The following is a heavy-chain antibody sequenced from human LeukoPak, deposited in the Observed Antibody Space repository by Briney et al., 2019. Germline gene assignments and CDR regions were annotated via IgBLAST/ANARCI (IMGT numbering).Heavy chain of an antibody. CDR2: ISGSGGST. V-gene: IGHV3-23*01. J-gene: IGHJ6*03. D-gene: IGHD3-3*01. CDR1: GFTFSSYA. Sequence: PGGSLRLSCAASGFTFSSYAMSWVRQAPGKGLEWVSAISGSGGSTYYADSVKGRFTISRDNSKNTLYLQMNSLRAEDTAVYYCAKAGDYDFWSGIPMDVWGKGTTVTVSS. CDR3: AKAGDYDFWSGIPMDV.